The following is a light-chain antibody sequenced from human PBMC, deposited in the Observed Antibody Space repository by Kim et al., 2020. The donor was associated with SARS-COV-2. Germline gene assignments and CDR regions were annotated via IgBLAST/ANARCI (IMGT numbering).Light chain of an antibody. J-gene: IGLJ2*01. CDR2: GKD. CDR3: NSRDSNDNVV. V-gene: IGLV3-19*01. Sequence: ALGKKGRITSQGNSRKSYYATWYQQKAGQAPIPVIYGKDNRPSGIPDRFSGSSSGNTASLNITGAQAEDEADYYCNSRDSNDNVVFGGGTSLTVL. CDR1: SRKSYY.